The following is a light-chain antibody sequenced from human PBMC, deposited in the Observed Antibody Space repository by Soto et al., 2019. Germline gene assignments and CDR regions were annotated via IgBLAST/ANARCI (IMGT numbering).Light chain of an antibody. V-gene: IGKV1-39*01. CDR2: GTS. CDR3: QQRHSFPFT. Sequence: DIQMTQSPSSLSASIGDRVTITCRASQTISNYLHWYQQKPGKAPNLLIYGTSSLQGIVSSRFSGSGSVTDFTLTISSLEPEDYATYYCQQRHSFPFTFCPGTKLDVK. J-gene: IGKJ3*01. CDR1: QTISNY.